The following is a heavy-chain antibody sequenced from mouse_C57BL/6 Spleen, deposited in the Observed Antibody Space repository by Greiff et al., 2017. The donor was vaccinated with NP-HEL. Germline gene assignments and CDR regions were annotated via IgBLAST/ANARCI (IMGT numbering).Heavy chain of an antibody. Sequence: EVQLMESEGGLVQPGSSMKLSCTASGFTFSDYYMAWVRQVPEKGLEWVANINYDGSSTYYLDSLKSRFIISRDNAKNILYLQMNSLKSEDTATYYCARGGDDYDFDYWGQGTPLTVSS. D-gene: IGHD2-4*01. V-gene: IGHV5-16*01. CDR3: ARGGDDYDFDY. CDR2: INYDGSST. J-gene: IGHJ2*01. CDR1: GFTFSDYY.